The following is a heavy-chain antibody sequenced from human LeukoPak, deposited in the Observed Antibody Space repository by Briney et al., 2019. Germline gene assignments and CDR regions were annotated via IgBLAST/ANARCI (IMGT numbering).Heavy chain of an antibody. D-gene: IGHD2-21*02. J-gene: IGHJ4*02. V-gene: IGHV1-69*05. CDR1: GGTFSSYA. CDR3: ARVAYCGGDCYLFDY. CDR2: IIPIFGTA. Sequence: GASVKVSCKASGGTFSSYAISWVRQAPGQGLEWMGGIIPIFGTANYAQKFQGRVTITTDESTSTAYMELSSLRSEDTAVYYCARVAYCGGDCYLFDYWGQGTLVTVSS.